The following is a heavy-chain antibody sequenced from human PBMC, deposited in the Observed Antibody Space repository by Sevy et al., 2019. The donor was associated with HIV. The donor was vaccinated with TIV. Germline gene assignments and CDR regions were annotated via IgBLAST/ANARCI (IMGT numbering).Heavy chain of an antibody. J-gene: IGHJ6*02. V-gene: IGHV3-21*01. D-gene: IGHD3-3*01. CDR3: ARDKTILEGRYGMDV. Sequence: GGSLRLSCAASGFTFSSYEMNWVRQAPGEGPEWVSFVFSSSSYIYYADSVKGRFTISRDNAKNSLYLQMNSLRAEDTAVYYCARDKTILEGRYGMDVWGQGTTVTVSS. CDR2: VFSSSSYI. CDR1: GFTFSSYE.